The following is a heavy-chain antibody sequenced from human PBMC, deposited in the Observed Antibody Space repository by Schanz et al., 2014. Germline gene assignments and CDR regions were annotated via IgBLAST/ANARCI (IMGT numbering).Heavy chain of an antibody. CDR2: IIPVLNIA. Sequence: QVQLVQSGAEVKKPGSSVKVSCKASRSTFSSYTISWVRQAPGQGLEWMGKIIPVLNIATYAQRFQGRVSITADTSTNTAYMELSSLTSEDTAVHYCARGRGFYDYWGQGTLVTGSS. J-gene: IGHJ4*02. CDR3: ARGRGFYDY. V-gene: IGHV1-69*02. CDR1: RSTFSSYT. D-gene: IGHD3-10*01.